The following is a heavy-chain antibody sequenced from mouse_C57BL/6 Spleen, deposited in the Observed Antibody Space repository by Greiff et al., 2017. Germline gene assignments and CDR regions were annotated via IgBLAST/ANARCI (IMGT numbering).Heavy chain of an antibody. CDR3: ARRGGPYYFDY. J-gene: IGHJ2*01. Sequence: VQLQQSGPELVKPGASVKISCKASGYSFTGYYMNWVKQSPEKSLEWIGGINPSTGGTTYNQKFKAKATLTVDKSSSTAYMQLKSLTSEDSAVYYCARRGGPYYFDYWGQGTTLTVSS. D-gene: IGHD1-1*02. CDR2: INPSTGGT. V-gene: IGHV1-42*01. CDR1: GYSFTGYY.